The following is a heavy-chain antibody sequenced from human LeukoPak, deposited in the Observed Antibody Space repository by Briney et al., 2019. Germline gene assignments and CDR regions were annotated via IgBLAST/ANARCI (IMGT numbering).Heavy chain of an antibody. CDR3: ARLFRSGITIFGVVTYFDY. D-gene: IGHD3-3*01. CDR1: GYSFTSYW. J-gene: IGHJ4*02. CDR2: IYPGDSDT. V-gene: IGHV5-51*01. Sequence: GESLKISCKGSGYSFTSYWIGWVRQMPGKGLEWMGIIYPGDSDTRYSPSFQGQVTISADKSISTAYLQWSSLKASDTAMYYCARLFRSGITIFGVVTYFDYWGQGTLVTVSS.